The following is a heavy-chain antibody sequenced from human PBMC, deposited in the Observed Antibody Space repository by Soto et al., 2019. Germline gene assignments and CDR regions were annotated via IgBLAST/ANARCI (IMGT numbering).Heavy chain of an antibody. Sequence: QLQLQESGPGLVKPSETLSLTCTVSGGSISSNSYYWGWIRQPPGKGLEWIGSIYYSGSTYSNPSLKSRLIRSGATSKNQFSLRLSSVTAADTAVYYCARHFSSGWVYHYGLDVWGQGTTVTVSS. CDR3: ARHFSSGWVYHYGLDV. CDR2: IYYSGST. CDR1: GGSISSNSYY. J-gene: IGHJ6*01. V-gene: IGHV4-39*01. D-gene: IGHD6-19*01.